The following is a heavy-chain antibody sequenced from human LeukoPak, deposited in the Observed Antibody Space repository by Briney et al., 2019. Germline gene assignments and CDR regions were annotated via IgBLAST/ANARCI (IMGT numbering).Heavy chain of an antibody. Sequence: GASVKVSCKASGGTFSSYAISWVRQAPGQGLEWMGGIIPIFGTANYAQKFQGRVTITADESTSTAYMELSSLRSEDMAVYYCATSFSSGWFYWGQGTLVTVSS. D-gene: IGHD6-19*01. V-gene: IGHV1-69*13. CDR3: ATSFSSGWFY. CDR1: GGTFSSYA. CDR2: IIPIFGTA. J-gene: IGHJ4*02.